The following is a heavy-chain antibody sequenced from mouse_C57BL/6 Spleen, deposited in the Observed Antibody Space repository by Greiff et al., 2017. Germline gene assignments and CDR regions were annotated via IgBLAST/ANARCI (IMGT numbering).Heavy chain of an antibody. CDR3: ARGGGGNLWYFDV. V-gene: IGHV1-53*01. Sequence: VQLQQPGTELVKPGASVKLSCKASGYTFTSYWMHWVKQRPGQGLEWIGYINPSNGGTNYNEKFKSKATLTVDKSSSTAYMQLSSLTSEDSAVYYCARGGGGNLWYFDVWGTGTTVTVSS. J-gene: IGHJ1*03. D-gene: IGHD2-1*01. CDR2: INPSNGGT. CDR1: GYTFTSYW.